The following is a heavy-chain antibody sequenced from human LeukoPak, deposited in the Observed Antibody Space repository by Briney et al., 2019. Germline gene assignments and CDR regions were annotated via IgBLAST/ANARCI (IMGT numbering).Heavy chain of an antibody. CDR3: ARGPGAAAPGYFDY. J-gene: IGHJ4*02. CDR2: ISSSSIYI. D-gene: IGHD6-13*01. Sequence: SLRLSCAASGFTFSSYSMNWVRQAXGKGLEWVSSISSSSIYIYYADSVKGRFTISRDNAKNSLYLQMNSLRAEDTAVYYCARGPGAAAPGYFDYWGQGTLVTVSS. V-gene: IGHV3-21*01. CDR1: GFTFSSYS.